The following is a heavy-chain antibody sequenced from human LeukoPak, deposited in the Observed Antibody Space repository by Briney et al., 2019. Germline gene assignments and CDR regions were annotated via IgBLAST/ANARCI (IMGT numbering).Heavy chain of an antibody. Sequence: ASVKVSCKASGCTFTGYYMHLVLQAPGQGLEWMGWINPNSGGTNYAQQFQGRVTTTRDTSISTAYMELSRLRSADTALYICARNERGSGWYGVYYYYRAVWGKGTTVTLSS. CDR3: ARNERGSGWYGVYYYYRAV. J-gene: IGHJ6*03. D-gene: IGHD6-19*01. CDR2: INPNSGGT. V-gene: IGHV1-2*02. CDR1: GCTFTGYY.